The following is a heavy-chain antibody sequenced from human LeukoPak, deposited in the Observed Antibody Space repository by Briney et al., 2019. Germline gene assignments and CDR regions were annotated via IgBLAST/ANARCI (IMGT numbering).Heavy chain of an antibody. CDR1: GFTFSSYW. CDR2: INSDGSST. V-gene: IGHV3-74*01. J-gene: IGHJ4*02. Sequence: GGSLRLSCAASGFTFSSYWMHWVRQAPGKGLVWISRINSDGSSTSYADSVKGRFTISRDNAKNTLYLQMNSLRAEDTAVYYCARLGSQGGVAALDYWGQGTLVTVSS. CDR3: ARLGSQGGVAALDY. D-gene: IGHD6-25*01.